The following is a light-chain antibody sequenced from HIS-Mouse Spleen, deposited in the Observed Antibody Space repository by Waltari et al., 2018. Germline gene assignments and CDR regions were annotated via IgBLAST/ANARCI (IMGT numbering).Light chain of an antibody. CDR1: GSDVGGFNY. J-gene: IGLJ1*01. CDR3: CSYAGSYTGV. Sequence: QSALTQPRSVSGSPGQSVTISCTGTGSDVGGFNYLSWYQQPPGKAPKLIIYDVRKRPSGVPDRFSGSKSGNTASLTISGLQADDEADYYCCSYAGSYTGVFGTGTKVTVL. CDR2: DVR. V-gene: IGLV2-11*01.